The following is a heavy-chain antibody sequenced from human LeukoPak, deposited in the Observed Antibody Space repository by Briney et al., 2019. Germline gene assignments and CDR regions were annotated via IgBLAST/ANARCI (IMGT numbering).Heavy chain of an antibody. CDR3: ARGPVAVAGTAPFDY. J-gene: IGHJ4*02. CDR1: GFTFSSYA. D-gene: IGHD6-19*01. Sequence: GGSLRLSCAASGFTFSSYALHWDRLAPGKGLEYVSAISSNGGSTYYANSVKGRFTISRDNSKNTLYLQMGSLRDEDMGVYYCARGPVAVAGTAPFDYWGQGTLVTVSS. V-gene: IGHV3-64*01. CDR2: ISSNGGST.